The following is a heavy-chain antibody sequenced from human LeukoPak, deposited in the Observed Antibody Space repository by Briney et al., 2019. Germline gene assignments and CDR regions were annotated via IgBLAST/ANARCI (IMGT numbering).Heavy chain of an antibody. CDR2: MNPNSGNT. CDR3: ARAPPLYSSSWYGYYYYYYMDV. J-gene: IGHJ6*03. V-gene: IGHV1-8*03. CDR1: GYTFTSYD. Sequence: ASVKVSCKASGYTFTSYDINWLRQATGQGLEWMGWMNPNSGNTGYAQKFQGRVTLTRNTSISTAYMELSSLRSEDTAVYYCARAPPLYSSSWYGYYYYYYMDVWGKGTTVTVSS. D-gene: IGHD6-13*01.